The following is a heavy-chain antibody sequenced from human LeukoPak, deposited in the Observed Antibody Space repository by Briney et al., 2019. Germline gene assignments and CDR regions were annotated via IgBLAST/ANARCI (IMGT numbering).Heavy chain of an antibody. CDR2: INPSDGST. D-gene: IGHD6-19*01. V-gene: IGHV1-46*01. CDR1: GYTSTNSY. CDR3: ARGTWSVAGY. J-gene: IGHJ4*02. Sequence: ASVKVSCKASGYTSTNSYMHWVRQAPGQGLEWMGMINPSDGSTSSAQRFLGRVTMTSHTSTSTVYMALSSLTSEDTAVYYCARGTWSVAGYWGQGTLVTVSP.